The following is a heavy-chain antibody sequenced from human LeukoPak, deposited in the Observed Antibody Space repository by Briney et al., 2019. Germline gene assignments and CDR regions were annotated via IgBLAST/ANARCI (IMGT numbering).Heavy chain of an antibody. CDR2: IWYDGSNK. J-gene: IGHJ4*02. V-gene: IGHV3-30*02. CDR3: SKGGAFFVW. D-gene: IGHD4/OR15-4a*01. CDR1: GFTFSSYG. Sequence: GGSLRLSCAASGFTFSSYGMHWVRQAPGKGLEWVAFIWYDGSNKYYADSVKARFTLSRHNSKNALYLQMDSLRAEDTALYYCSKGGAFFVWGGQATLAAFSA.